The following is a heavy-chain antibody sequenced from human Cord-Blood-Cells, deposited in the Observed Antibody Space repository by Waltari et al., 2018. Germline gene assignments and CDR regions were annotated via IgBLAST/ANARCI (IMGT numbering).Heavy chain of an antibody. Sequence: QVQLQQWGAGLLKPSETLSLTCAVYGGSFSGYYWSWIRQPPGKGREWIGEINHSGSTNYNPSLKSRVTISVDTSKNQFSLKLSSVTAADTAVYYCARETIFGVVISRYYYYYGMDVWGQGTTVTVSS. CDR1: GGSFSGYY. V-gene: IGHV4-34*01. J-gene: IGHJ6*02. CDR2: INHSGST. CDR3: ARETIFGVVISRYYYYYGMDV. D-gene: IGHD3-3*01.